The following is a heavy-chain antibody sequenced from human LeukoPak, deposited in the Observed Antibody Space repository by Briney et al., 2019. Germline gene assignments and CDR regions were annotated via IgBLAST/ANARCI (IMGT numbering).Heavy chain of an antibody. V-gene: IGHV4-34*01. CDR2: INHSGST. D-gene: IGHD1-26*01. Sequence: SETLSLTCAVYGGSFSGYYWSWIRQPPGKGLEWIGEINHSGSTNYNPSLKSRVTISVDTSKNQFSLKLSSVAAADTAVYYCARGATADYWGQGTLVTVSS. CDR3: ARGATADY. J-gene: IGHJ4*02. CDR1: GGSFSGYY.